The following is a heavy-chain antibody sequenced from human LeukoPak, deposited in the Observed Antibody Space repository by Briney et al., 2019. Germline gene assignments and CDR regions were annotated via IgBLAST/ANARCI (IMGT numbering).Heavy chain of an antibody. D-gene: IGHD2-15*01. V-gene: IGHV1-2*02. J-gene: IGHJ5*02. CDR2: INPNSGGT. Sequence: GASVKVSCKASGYTFTGYYMHWVRQAPGQGLEWMGWINPNSGGTNYAQKFQGRVTMTRDTSISTAYMELSRLRSDDTAVYYCARDLVVAATPNWFDPWGQGTLVTVSS. CDR1: GYTFTGYY. CDR3: ARDLVVAATPNWFDP.